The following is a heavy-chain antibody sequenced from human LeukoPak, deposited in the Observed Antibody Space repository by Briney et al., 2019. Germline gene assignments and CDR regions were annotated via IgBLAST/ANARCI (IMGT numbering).Heavy chain of an antibody. V-gene: IGHV3-21*01. D-gene: IGHD5-12*01. CDR2: ISSSSSYI. Sequence: GGSLRLSCAASGFTFSSYSMNWVRQAPGKGLEWVSSISSSSSYIYYADSVKGRFTISRDNAKNSLYLQMNSLRAEDTAVYYCARVNSGYDRNEYYFDYWGQGTLVTVSS. J-gene: IGHJ4*02. CDR1: GFTFSSYS. CDR3: ARVNSGYDRNEYYFDY.